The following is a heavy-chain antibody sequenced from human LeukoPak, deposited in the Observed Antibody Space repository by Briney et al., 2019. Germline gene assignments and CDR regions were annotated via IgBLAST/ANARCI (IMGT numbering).Heavy chain of an antibody. CDR3: AREAGYSSSWYYFDY. D-gene: IGHD6-13*01. CDR2: ISSGSTI. CDR1: GFTFSDYY. V-gene: IGHV3-11*04. Sequence: GGSLRLSCAASGFTFSDYYMSWIRQAPGKGLEWVSYISSGSTIYYADSVKGRFTISRDNAKNSLYLQMNSLRAEDTAVYYCAREAGYSSSWYYFDYWGQGTLVTVSS. J-gene: IGHJ4*02.